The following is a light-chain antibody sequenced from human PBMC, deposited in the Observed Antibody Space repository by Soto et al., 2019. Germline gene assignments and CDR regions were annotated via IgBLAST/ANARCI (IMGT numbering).Light chain of an antibody. CDR2: VAS. J-gene: IGKJ1*01. Sequence: EIVMTQSPATLSVSPGGRATLSCRASQSISGTLAWYEQKPGQAARLLIYVASRRANGFPARFSGSGSGTDFTLTIISLQSEDFAVYYCQQFDNWPWTFGQGTKVDIK. CDR3: QQFDNWPWT. CDR1: QSISGT. V-gene: IGKV3-15*01.